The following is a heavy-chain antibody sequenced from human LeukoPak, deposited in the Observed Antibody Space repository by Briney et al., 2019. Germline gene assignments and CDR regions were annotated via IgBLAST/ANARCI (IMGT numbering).Heavy chain of an antibody. CDR1: GFTFSDYY. CDR2: ISSSGSTI. D-gene: IGHD5-12*01. J-gene: IGHJ4*02. CDR3: ATQRWVATTPLDY. V-gene: IGHV3-11*01. Sequence: GGSLRLSCAASGFTFSDYYMSWIRQAPGKGLEWVSYISSSGSTIYYADSVKGRFTISRDNAENSLYLQMNSLRAEDTAVYYCATQRWVATTPLDYWGQGTLVTVSS.